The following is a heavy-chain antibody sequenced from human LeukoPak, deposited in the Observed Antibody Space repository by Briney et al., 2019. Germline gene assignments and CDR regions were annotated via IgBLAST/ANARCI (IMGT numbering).Heavy chain of an antibody. CDR3: ARDRIAAAGTPIDYYYYYGMDV. CDR1: GFTFSSYS. D-gene: IGHD6-13*01. J-gene: IGHJ6*02. Sequence: GGSLRLSCAASGFTFSSYSMNWVRQAPGKGLEWVSSISSSSSYIYYADSVKGRFTISRDNAKNSLYLQMNSLRAEDTAVYYCARDRIAAAGTPIDYYYYYGMDVWGQGTTVTVSS. CDR2: ISSSSSYI. V-gene: IGHV3-21*01.